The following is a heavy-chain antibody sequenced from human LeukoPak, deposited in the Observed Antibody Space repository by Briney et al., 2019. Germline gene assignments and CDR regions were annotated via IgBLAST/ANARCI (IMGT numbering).Heavy chain of an antibody. Sequence: PGGSLRLSCAAPGFTFSDYYMSWIRQAPGKGLEWVSYISSSSSYTNYADSVKGRFTISRDNAKNSLYLQMNSLRAEDTAVYYCARDTGPLLWFGELNYGMDVWGQGTTVTVSS. CDR1: GFTFSDYY. CDR3: ARDTGPLLWFGELNYGMDV. CDR2: ISSSSSYT. V-gene: IGHV3-11*05. J-gene: IGHJ6*02. D-gene: IGHD3-10*01.